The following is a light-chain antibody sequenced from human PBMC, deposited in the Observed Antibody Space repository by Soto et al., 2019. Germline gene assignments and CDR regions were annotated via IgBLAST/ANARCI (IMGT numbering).Light chain of an antibody. Sequence: LTQPPSASGSPGQSVTISCTGTSSDVGGYNYVSWYQQHPGKAPKLMIYEVSKRPSGVPDRFSGSKSGNTASLTVSGLQAEDEADYYCSSYAGSNKGVFGGGTKVTVL. CDR1: SSDVGGYNY. J-gene: IGLJ2*01. CDR2: EVS. V-gene: IGLV2-8*01. CDR3: SSYAGSNKGV.